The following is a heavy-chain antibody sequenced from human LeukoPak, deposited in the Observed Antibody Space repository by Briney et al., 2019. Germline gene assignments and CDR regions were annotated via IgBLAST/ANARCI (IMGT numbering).Heavy chain of an antibody. CDR3: ARAYSSGWYGAGSGFDY. D-gene: IGHD6-19*01. V-gene: IGHV3-21*01. Sequence: GGSLRLSCAASGFTLSSYSMNWVRQAPGKGLEWVSSVSSSSSYIYYADSVKGRFTISRDNAKNSLYLQMNSLRAEDTAVYYCARAYSSGWYGAGSGFDYWGQGTLVTVSS. CDR1: GFTLSSYS. CDR2: VSSSSSYI. J-gene: IGHJ4*02.